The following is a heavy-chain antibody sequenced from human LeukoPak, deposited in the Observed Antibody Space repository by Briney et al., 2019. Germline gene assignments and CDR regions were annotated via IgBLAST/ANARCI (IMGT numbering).Heavy chain of an antibody. CDR2: INHRGAT. CDR1: GGSLSDHD. V-gene: IGHV4-34*01. CDR3: ARGKGDLSMIVMIVTAVEFYFDS. Sequence: SETLTLTCAVFGGSLSDHDWSWIRQPPGKGLEWIGVINHRGATNYNPSLKSRVTLSLDTSKNQVSLKLNSLTAADTAVYYCARGKGDLSMIVMIVTAVEFYFDSWGPGTLVTVSS. J-gene: IGHJ4*02. D-gene: IGHD3-22*01.